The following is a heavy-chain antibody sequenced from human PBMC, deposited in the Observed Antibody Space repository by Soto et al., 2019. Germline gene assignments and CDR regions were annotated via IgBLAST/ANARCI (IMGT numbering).Heavy chain of an antibody. J-gene: IGHJ4*02. CDR2: INSDGSST. Sequence: EVQLVESGGGLVQPGGSLRLSCAASGFTFSSYWMHWVRQAPGKGLVWVSRINSDGSSTSYAESVKGRFTISRDNTKNTLYMQMNSVRAEDTAVYYCARGDDILSVYMYYFDYWGQGPLVTVSS. D-gene: IGHD3-9*01. CDR1: GFTFSSYW. V-gene: IGHV3-74*01. CDR3: ARGDDILSVYMYYFDY.